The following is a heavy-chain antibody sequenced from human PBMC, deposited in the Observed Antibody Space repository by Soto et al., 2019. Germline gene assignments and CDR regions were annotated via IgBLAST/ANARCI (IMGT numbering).Heavy chain of an antibody. D-gene: IGHD3-10*01. V-gene: IGHV3-23*01. CDR2: ISGSDGST. CDR3: AKFWEGYYGMDV. Sequence: GGSLRLSCAASGFTFSSYAMSWVRQAPGKGLEWVSAISGSDGSTYYADSVKGWFTISRDNSKNTLYLQMNSLRAEDTAVYYCAKFWEGYYGMDVWGQGTTVTVSS. J-gene: IGHJ6*02. CDR1: GFTFSSYA.